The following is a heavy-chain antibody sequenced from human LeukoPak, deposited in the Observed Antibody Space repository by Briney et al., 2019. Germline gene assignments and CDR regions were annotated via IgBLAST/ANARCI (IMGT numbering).Heavy chain of an antibody. V-gene: IGHV3-11*01. CDR3: AKEQDNYDILTGYYSGYFDY. CDR1: GFTFSDYY. CDR2: ISSSGSTI. J-gene: IGHJ4*02. D-gene: IGHD3-9*01. Sequence: PGGSLRLSCAASGFTFSDYYMSWIRQAPGKGLEWVSYISSSGSTIYYADSVKGRFTISRDNAKNTLYLQMNSLRAEDTAVYYCAKEQDNYDILTGYYSGYFDYWGQGTLVTVSS.